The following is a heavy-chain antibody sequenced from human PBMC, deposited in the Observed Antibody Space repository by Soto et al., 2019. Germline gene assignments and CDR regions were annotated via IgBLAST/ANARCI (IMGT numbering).Heavy chain of an antibody. J-gene: IGHJ5*02. V-gene: IGHV3-30-3*01. CDR2: ISYDGSNK. D-gene: IGHD3-3*01. CDR3: ARDPDYDFWRGFWFDP. Sequence: PGGSLRLSCAASGFTFSSYAMHWVRQAPGKGLEWVAVISYDGSNKYYADSVKGRFTISRDNSKYTLYLQMNSLRAEDTAVYYCARDPDYDFWRGFWFDPWGQGTLVTVSS. CDR1: GFTFSSYA.